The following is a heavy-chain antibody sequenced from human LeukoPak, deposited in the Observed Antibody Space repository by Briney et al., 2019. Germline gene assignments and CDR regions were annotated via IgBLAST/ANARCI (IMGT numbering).Heavy chain of an antibody. CDR2: MKQDGSAR. V-gene: IGHV3-7*01. J-gene: IGHJ4*01. CDR3: ARDNVGALDY. D-gene: IGHD1-26*01. Sequence: PGGALRLSCVASGFTFSTYWMAWVRQALGKGLEWGSNMKQDGSARHYADSVKGRFSISRDNSKNSVYLQMDSLRAEDTALYYCARDNVGALDYWGHGTLVTVSS. CDR1: GFTFSTYW.